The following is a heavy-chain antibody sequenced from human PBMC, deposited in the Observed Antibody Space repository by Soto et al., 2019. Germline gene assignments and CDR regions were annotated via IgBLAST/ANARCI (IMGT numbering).Heavy chain of an antibody. D-gene: IGHD3-9*01. CDR1: GYTFTSYG. V-gene: IGHV1-18*01. CDR2: ISAYNGNT. J-gene: IGHJ4*02. CDR3: ARGVYDILTGYYTRIDY. Sequence: ASVKVSCKASGYTFTSYGISWVRQAPGQGLEWMGWISAYNGNTNYAQKLQGRVTMTTDTSTSTAYMELRSLRSDDTAVCYCARGVYDILTGYYTRIDYWGQGTLVTVSS.